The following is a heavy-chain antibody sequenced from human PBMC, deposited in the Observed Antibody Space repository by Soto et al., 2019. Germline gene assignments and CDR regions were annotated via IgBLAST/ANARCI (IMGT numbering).Heavy chain of an antibody. V-gene: IGHV3-15*07. CDR2: VKMKSEGATT. Sequence: EVQLVESGGGLVTLGGSLRLSCAASGFTFSNAWMNWVRQAPGKGLEWVGLVKMKSEGATTHYAAPVNGRFTISRDDSEQTLYLQMSSLKTEDTAVYYCTTLGSHYYYHNFDVWGQGTTVTVSS. CDR3: TTLGSHYYYHNFDV. CDR1: GFTFSNAW. J-gene: IGHJ6*02.